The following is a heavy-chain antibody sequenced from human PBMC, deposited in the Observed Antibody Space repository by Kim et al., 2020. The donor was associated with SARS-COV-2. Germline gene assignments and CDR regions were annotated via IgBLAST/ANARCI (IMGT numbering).Heavy chain of an antibody. CDR2: ISSSSSYI. CDR1: GFTFSSYS. D-gene: IGHD2-15*01. J-gene: IGHJ4*02. Sequence: GGSLRLSCAASGFTFSSYSMNWVRQAPGKGLEWVSSISSSSSYIYYADSVKGRFTISRDNAKNSLYLQMNSLRAEDTAVYYCARGFAVVAATPGYWGQGTLVTVSS. V-gene: IGHV3-21*01. CDR3: ARGFAVVAATPGY.